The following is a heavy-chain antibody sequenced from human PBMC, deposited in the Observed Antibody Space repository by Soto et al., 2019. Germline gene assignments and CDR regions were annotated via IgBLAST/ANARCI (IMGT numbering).Heavy chain of an antibody. D-gene: IGHD3-10*01. V-gene: IGHV4-28*01. CDR2: ISYTGTT. Sequence: PSETLSLTCVVSDYSVSSSNWWGWIRQPPGKGLEWIGYISYTGTTYYNPSLMSRVTMSVDTSKNQFSLQLTSVTAVDTAVYFCARTTLRRGNSDSWGQGTLVTVSS. J-gene: IGHJ4*02. CDR1: DYSVSSSNW. CDR3: ARTTLRRGNSDS.